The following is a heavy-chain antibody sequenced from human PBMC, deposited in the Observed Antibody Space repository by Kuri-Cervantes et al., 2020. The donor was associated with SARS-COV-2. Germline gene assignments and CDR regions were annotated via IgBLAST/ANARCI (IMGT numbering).Heavy chain of an antibody. CDR2: IIPIFGTA. J-gene: IGHJ3*02. V-gene: IGHV1-69*13. CDR3: ARVFPTYYYDSSGSDAFDI. Sequence: SVKVSCKASGGAFSSYAISWVRQAPGQGLEWMGGIIPIFGTANYAQKFQGRVTITADESTSTAYMELSSLRSEDTAVYYCARVFPTYYYDSSGSDAFDIWGQGTMVTVSS. CDR1: GGAFSSYA. D-gene: IGHD3-22*01.